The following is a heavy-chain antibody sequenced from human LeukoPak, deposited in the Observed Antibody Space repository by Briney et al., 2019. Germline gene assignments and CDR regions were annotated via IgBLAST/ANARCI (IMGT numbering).Heavy chain of an antibody. V-gene: IGHV1-2*02. CDR1: GGTFSSYA. Sequence: ASVKVSCKASGGTFSSYAISWVRQAPGQGLEWMGWINPNSAVTNYAQKFQGRVTMTRDTSISTAYMDLIRLRSDDTAVYYCASGDYGDPPLNYWGQGTLVTVSS. J-gene: IGHJ4*02. D-gene: IGHD4-17*01. CDR2: INPNSAVT. CDR3: ASGDYGDPPLNY.